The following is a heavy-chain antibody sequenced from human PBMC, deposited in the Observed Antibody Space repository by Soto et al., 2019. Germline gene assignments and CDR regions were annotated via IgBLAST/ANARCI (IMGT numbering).Heavy chain of an antibody. CDR2: ISYDGSNK. Sequence: QVQLVESGGGVVQPGRSLRLSCAASGFTFSIYGMHWVRQAPGKGLEWEAVISYDGSNKLYADSVKGRFTISRDHPKNTLYLQMNSVRVEDTALYYCAKVDGPWNQRDDNWFDAWGQGTLVSVSP. J-gene: IGHJ5*02. CDR1: GFTFSIYG. D-gene: IGHD1-1*01. CDR3: AKVDGPWNQRDDNWFDA. V-gene: IGHV3-30*18.